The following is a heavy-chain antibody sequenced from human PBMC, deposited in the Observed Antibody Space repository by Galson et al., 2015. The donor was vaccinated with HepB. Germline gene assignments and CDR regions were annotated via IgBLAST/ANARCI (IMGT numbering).Heavy chain of an antibody. D-gene: IGHD5-12*01. J-gene: IGHJ4*02. CDR1: GFTFSNAW. CDR3: TTEKIGGYNFDY. V-gene: IGHV3-15*01. Sequence: SLRLSCAASGFTFSNAWMSWVRQAPGKGLEWVGRIKSKTDGGTTDYAAPVKGRFTISRDDSKNTLYLQMNSLKTEDTAVYYCTTEKIGGYNFDYWGQGTLVTVSS. CDR2: IKSKTDGGTT.